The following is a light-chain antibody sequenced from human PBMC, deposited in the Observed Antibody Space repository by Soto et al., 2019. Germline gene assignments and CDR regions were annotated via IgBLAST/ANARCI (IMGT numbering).Light chain of an antibody. J-gene: IGLJ2*01. Sequence: QAVVTQEPSLTVSPGGTVTFTCGSRNGADTSGHYPYWFQQKPGQAPKTLIYETSNKHSWTPARFSGSRLGGKAALPLPGAQPEDEADYYCLLSYSGAAIFGGGTKLTVL. V-gene: IGLV7-46*01. CDR1: NGADTSGHY. CDR3: LLSYSGAAI. CDR2: ETS.